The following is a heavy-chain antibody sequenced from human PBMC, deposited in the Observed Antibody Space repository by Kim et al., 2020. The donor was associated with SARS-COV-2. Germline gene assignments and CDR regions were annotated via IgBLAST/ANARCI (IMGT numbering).Heavy chain of an antibody. Sequence: ASVKVSCKVSGYTLTELSMHWVRQAPGKGLVWMGGFDPEDGETIYAQKFQGIVTMTEDTSTDTAYMELSSLRSEDTAVYYCATDSRFLGYFDYWRHGTLVTVSS. D-gene: IGHD3-3*01. V-gene: IGHV1-24*01. CDR2: FDPEDGET. J-gene: IGHJ4*01. CDR1: GYTLTELS. CDR3: ATDSRFLGYFDY.